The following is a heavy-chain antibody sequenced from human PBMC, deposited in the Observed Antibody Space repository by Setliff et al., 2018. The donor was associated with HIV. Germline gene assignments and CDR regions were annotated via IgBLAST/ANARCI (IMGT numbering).Heavy chain of an antibody. Sequence: GESLKISCKASGYSFTTSWIGWVRQMPGKGLEWMGLIYPSDSDTRYSPSFQGQVTISVDKSISTAYLQWSSLKASDTAMYYCARQGSRAYYYDYVWGSHRWDAFDIWGQGTMVTVSS. D-gene: IGHD3-16*02. CDR1: GYSFTTSW. CDR2: IYPSDSDT. CDR3: ARQGSRAYYYDYVWGSHRWDAFDI. J-gene: IGHJ3*02. V-gene: IGHV5-51*01.